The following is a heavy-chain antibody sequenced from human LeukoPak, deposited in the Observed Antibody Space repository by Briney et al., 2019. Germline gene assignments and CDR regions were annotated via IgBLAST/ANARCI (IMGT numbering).Heavy chain of an antibody. CDR1: GFTFSTYS. CDR2: ISSSSSTI. Sequence: PGGSLRLSCAASGFTFSTYSMNWVRQAPGKGLEWVSFISSSSSTIYYADSVKGRFTISRDNAKNSLYLQMNSLRAEDTAVYYCARSPIAAAGTAFDYWGQGTLATVSS. CDR3: ARSPIAAAGTAFDY. J-gene: IGHJ4*02. V-gene: IGHV3-48*01. D-gene: IGHD6-13*01.